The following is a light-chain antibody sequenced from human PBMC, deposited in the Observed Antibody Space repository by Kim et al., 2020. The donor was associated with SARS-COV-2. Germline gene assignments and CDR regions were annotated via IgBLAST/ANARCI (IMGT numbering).Light chain of an antibody. CDR1: QSVTSSY. Sequence: EIVLTQSPGTLSLSPGERATLSCRASQSVTSSYLAWYQQRPGQAPRLLIYSASSRAPGIPDRFSGSGSGTDFSLTISRLEPEDFAMYYCQQYGRSRYTFGQGTKLEI. CDR3: QQYGRSRYT. V-gene: IGKV3-20*01. CDR2: SAS. J-gene: IGKJ2*01.